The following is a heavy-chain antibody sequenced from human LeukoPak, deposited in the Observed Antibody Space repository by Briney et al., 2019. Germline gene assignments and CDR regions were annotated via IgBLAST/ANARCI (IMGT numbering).Heavy chain of an antibody. D-gene: IGHD6-19*01. CDR2: TYSRSKWYN. Sequence: SQTLSLTCVVSGDRVYSQNGPWNWIRHSPSRGLEWLGRTYSRSKWYNEYAESMEGRMTISQDTSKNPYSLHLNSVTPDDTAVYYCARDFGTTGWHTFDYWGQGTLVTVSS. V-gene: IGHV6-1*01. CDR1: GDRVYSQNGP. J-gene: IGHJ4*02. CDR3: ARDFGTTGWHTFDY.